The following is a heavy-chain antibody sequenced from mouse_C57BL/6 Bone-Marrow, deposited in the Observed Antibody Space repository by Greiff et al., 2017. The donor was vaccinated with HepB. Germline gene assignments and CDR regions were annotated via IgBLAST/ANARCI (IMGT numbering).Heavy chain of an antibody. V-gene: IGHV14-4*01. CDR3: TFGYFDV. CDR1: GFNIKDDY. Sequence: VHVKQSGAELVRPGASVTLSCTASGFNIKDDYMHWVKQRPEQGLEWIGRIDPENGDTEYASKFQGKATITADTSSNTAYLQLSSLTSVDTAVYYCTFGYFDVWGTGTTVTFSS. J-gene: IGHJ1*03. CDR2: IDPENGDT.